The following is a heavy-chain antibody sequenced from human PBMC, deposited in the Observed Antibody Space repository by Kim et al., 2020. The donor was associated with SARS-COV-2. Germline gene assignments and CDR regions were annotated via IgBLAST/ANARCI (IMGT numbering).Heavy chain of an antibody. J-gene: IGHJ6*02. V-gene: IGHV3-48*03. CDR2: ISSSGSTI. CDR3: ARGDQMVVAATDYYYGMDV. CDR1: GFTFSSYE. D-gene: IGHD2-15*01. Sequence: GGSLRLSCAASGFTFSSYEMNWVRQAPGKGLEWVSYISSSGSTIYYADSVKGRFTISRDNAKNSLYLQMNSLRAEDTAVYYCARGDQMVVAATDYYYGMDVWGQGTTVTVSS.